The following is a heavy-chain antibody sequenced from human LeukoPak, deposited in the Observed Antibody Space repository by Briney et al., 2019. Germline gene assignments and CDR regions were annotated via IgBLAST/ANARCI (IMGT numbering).Heavy chain of an antibody. J-gene: IGHJ5*02. D-gene: IGHD6-19*01. CDR1: GFTFDDYA. V-gene: IGHV3-9*01. CDR3: AKDRYSSGWYGWFDP. CDR2: ISWNSGSI. Sequence: GRSPRLSCAASGFTFDDYAMHWVRQAPGKGLEWVSGISWNSGSIGYADSVKGRFTISRDNAKNSLYLQMNSQRAEDTALYYCAKDRYSSGWYGWFDPWGQGTLVTVSS.